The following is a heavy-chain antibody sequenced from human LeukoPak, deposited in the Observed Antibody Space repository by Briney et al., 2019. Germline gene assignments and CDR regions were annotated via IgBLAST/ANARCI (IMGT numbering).Heavy chain of an antibody. CDR2: IIPIFGTA. CDR1: GGTFSSYA. CDR3: ARKAAALRGGWFDP. J-gene: IGHJ5*02. D-gene: IGHD6-13*01. Sequence: GSSVKVSCKASGGTFSSYAISWVRQAPGQGLEWMGGIIPIFGTANYAQKFQGRVTITTDESTSTAYMELSSLRSEDTAVYYCARKAAALRGGWFDPWGQGTLVTVSS. V-gene: IGHV1-69*05.